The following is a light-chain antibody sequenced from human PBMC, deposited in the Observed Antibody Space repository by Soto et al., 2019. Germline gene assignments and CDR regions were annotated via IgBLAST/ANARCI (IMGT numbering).Light chain of an antibody. V-gene: IGKV3-20*01. J-gene: IGKJ1*01. CDR1: QTIRSNY. Sequence: ETVLTQSPATLSLSPGERATLSCRASQTIRSNYLAWYRQTPGQAPRLLIYGASNRATGIADRFSGSGSGTDFTLIISRLEPDDFALYYCQQYGSSPWTFGKGTKLEIK. CDR2: GAS. CDR3: QQYGSSPWT.